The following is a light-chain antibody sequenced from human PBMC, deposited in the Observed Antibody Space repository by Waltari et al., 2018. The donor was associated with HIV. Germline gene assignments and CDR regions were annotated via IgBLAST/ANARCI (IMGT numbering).Light chain of an antibody. CDR1: QNSSSY. Sequence: DVHMTQCPSSLSADVGDRVTIPCRASQNSSSYLNWYQQKPGKGPNLRIYAASSLQSGAPSRFSGSGSGTTFTLTISSLQPEDFATYYCQQPYTPPPTFGGGSRVEIK. CDR2: AAS. CDR3: QQPYTPPPT. J-gene: IGKJ4*01. V-gene: IGKV1-39*01.